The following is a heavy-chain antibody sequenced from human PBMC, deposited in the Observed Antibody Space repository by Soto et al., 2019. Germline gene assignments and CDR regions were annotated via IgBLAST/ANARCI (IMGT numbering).Heavy chain of an antibody. J-gene: IGHJ6*04. CDR3: ARDNDDSGGYYFDYYYYVMAF. V-gene: IGHV1-18*01. CDR2: ISAYNGNT. D-gene: IGHD3-22*01. Sequence: GASVKVSCKASGYTFTSYGISWVRQAPGQGLEWMGWISAYNGNTNYAQKLQGRVTMTTDTSASTAYMELKSLRSDDTAVYYCARDNDDSGGYYFDYYYYVMAFWGKGTTVPVSS. CDR1: GYTFTSYG.